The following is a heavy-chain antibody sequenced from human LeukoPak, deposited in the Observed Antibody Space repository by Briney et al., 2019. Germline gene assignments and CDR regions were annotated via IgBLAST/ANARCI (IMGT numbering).Heavy chain of an antibody. V-gene: IGHV4-39*07. CDR1: GGSISSSSYY. CDR3: ARRNRYRIVGATRGWYFDY. D-gene: IGHD1-26*01. Sequence: PSETLSLTCTVSGGSISSSSYYWGWIRQPPGKGLEWIGSIYYSGSTYYNPSLKSRVTISVDTSKNQFSLKLSSVTAADTAVYYCARRNRYRIVGATRGWYFDYWGQGTLVTVSS. CDR2: IYYSGST. J-gene: IGHJ4*02.